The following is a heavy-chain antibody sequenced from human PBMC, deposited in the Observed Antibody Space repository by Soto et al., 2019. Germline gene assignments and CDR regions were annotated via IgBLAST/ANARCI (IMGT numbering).Heavy chain of an antibody. V-gene: IGHV3-23*01. J-gene: IGHJ3*02. D-gene: IGHD1-26*01. CDR1: GCTCNIYS. CDR3: EKDRLDHNHVWDHFDI. Sequence: GWSXRLSCAASGCTCNIYSIILFRQAPGKGPEWVSSIGGGDDDTYYADSMKGRFNIYRENSKNTLFLQMKSLRAEETAIYYCEKDRLDHNHVWDHFDIWGPGTMVT. CDR2: IGGGDDDT.